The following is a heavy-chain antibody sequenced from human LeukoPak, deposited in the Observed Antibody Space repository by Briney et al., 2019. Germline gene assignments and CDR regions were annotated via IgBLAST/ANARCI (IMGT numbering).Heavy chain of an antibody. J-gene: IGHJ4*02. Sequence: PGGSLRLSCAASGFTFSSYSMNWVRQAPGKGPEWVSYISSSSSTIYYADSVKGRFTISRDNAKNSLYLQMNSLRAEDTAVYYCARNWNAPVYWGQGTLVTVSS. CDR3: ARNWNAPVY. CDR1: GFTFSSYS. V-gene: IGHV3-48*04. D-gene: IGHD1-1*01. CDR2: ISSSSSTI.